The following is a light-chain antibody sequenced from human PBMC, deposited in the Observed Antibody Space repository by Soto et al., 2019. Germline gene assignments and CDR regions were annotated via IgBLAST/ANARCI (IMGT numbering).Light chain of an antibody. CDR1: SSNIGAGYD. V-gene: IGLV1-40*01. CDR2: GNS. CDR3: CSNAGNLEV. J-gene: IGLJ1*01. Sequence: QSALTQPPSVSGAPGQRVTISCTGSSSNIGAGYDVHWYQQLPGTAPKLLIYGNSNRPSGVPDRFSGSKSGTSASLAITGLQAEDEADYYCCSNAGNLEVFGTGTKVTVL.